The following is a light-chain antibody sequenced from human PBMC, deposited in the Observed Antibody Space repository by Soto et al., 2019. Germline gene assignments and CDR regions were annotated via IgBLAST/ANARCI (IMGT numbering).Light chain of an antibody. CDR2: GAS. V-gene: IGKV3-20*01. J-gene: IGKJ2*01. CDR3: QQYGRSPPFA. CDR1: QSVSSNY. Sequence: EIVLTQSPGTLSLSPGERATLSCRASQSVSSNYLARYQQNPGQAPRLLIYGASTRATGIPDRFSGSGSGTDFTLTISRLEPEDFAVYFCQQYGRSPPFAFGQGTKVEIK.